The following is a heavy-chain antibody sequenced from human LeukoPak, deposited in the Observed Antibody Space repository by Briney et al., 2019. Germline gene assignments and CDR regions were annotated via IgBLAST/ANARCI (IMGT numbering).Heavy chain of an antibody. J-gene: IGHJ4*02. CDR3: AKDLERGIAVAGPLLDY. D-gene: IGHD6-19*01. V-gene: IGHV3-21*04. Sequence: PGGSLRLSCAASGFTFSSYSMNWVRQAPGKGLVWVSPISSSSSYIYYADSVKGRFTISRDNAKNSLYLQMNSLRAEDTAVYYCAKDLERGIAVAGPLLDYWGQGTLVTVSS. CDR1: GFTFSSYS. CDR2: ISSSSSYI.